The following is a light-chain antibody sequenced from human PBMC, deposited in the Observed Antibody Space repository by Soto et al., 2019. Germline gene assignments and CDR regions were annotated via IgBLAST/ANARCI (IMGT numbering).Light chain of an antibody. CDR2: GAS. J-gene: IGKJ4*01. V-gene: IGKV1-39*01. CDR1: RTINTY. CDR3: QQTYSDIS. Sequence: DVRVTQSPSSLSASVGDTITITCRASRTINTYLNWLQQKPGEPPRLLIYGASTLHDGVPSRFSGSGSGADFTLTISGLQPEDFASYHCQQTYSDISFGGGTKVDIK.